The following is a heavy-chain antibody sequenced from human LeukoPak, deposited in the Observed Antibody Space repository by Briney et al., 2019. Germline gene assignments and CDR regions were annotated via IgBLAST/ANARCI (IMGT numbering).Heavy chain of an antibody. D-gene: IGHD2-15*01. Sequence: GSLRLSCAASAFDFSGYYMSWVRQAPGKGLEWVSVIYSGGSTYYADSVKGRFTISRDNSKNTLYLQMNSLRAEDTAVYYCASYCSGGSCYALDAFDIWGQGTMVTVSS. V-gene: IGHV3-53*01. CDR1: AFDFSGYY. CDR2: IYSGGST. J-gene: IGHJ3*02. CDR3: ASYCSGGSCYALDAFDI.